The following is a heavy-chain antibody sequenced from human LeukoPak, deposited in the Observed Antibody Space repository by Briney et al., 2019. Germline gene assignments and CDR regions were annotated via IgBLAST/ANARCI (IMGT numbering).Heavy chain of an antibody. CDR1: GFSFNSDW. CDR3: TRRLDD. Sequence: GGSLRLSCAASGFSFNSDWMDWVRQAPGKGLEWVANIKHDESEKNYLDSVKGRFTISRDNAQNSLYLQMNGLRVEDTAVYYRTRRLDDWGQGTLVTVSS. D-gene: IGHD3-16*01. CDR2: IKHDESEK. V-gene: IGHV3-7*01. J-gene: IGHJ4*02.